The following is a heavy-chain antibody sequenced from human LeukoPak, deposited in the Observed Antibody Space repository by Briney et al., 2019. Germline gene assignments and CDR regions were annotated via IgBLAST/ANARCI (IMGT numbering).Heavy chain of an antibody. J-gene: IGHJ4*02. D-gene: IGHD3-10*01. V-gene: IGHV1-18*01. CDR2: IRAYNGNT. Sequence: ASVTVSCKASGYTFTSYGISWVRQAPGQGLEWMGWIRAYNGNTNYAQKLQGRVTMTTDTSTSTAYMELRSLRSDDTAVYYCARVSGSYYNGRPDYWGQGTLVTVSS. CDR3: ARVSGSYYNGRPDY. CDR1: GYTFTSYG.